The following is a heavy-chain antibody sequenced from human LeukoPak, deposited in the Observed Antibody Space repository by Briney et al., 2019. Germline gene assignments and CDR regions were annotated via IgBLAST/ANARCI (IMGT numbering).Heavy chain of an antibody. CDR3: AKGGQWLVRYYYDMDV. CDR2: ISSSGSGGNT. V-gene: IGHV3-23*01. J-gene: IGHJ6*02. D-gene: IGHD6-19*01. Sequence: GGSLRLSCAASGVTLSSYAMSWARQAPGKGLEWVSGISSSGSGGNTYYADSVKGRFTISRDNSKNTLYLQMNSLRAEDTAVYYCAKGGQWLVRYYYDMDVWGQGTTVTVSS. CDR1: GVTLSSYA.